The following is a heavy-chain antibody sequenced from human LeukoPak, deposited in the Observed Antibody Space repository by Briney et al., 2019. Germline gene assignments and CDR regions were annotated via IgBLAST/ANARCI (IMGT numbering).Heavy chain of an antibody. Sequence: PSETLSLTCTVSGGSISSGDYYWSWIRQPPGKGLEWIGYIYYSGSTYYNPSLKSRVTISVDTSKNQFSLKLSSVTAADTAVYYCARTHYDFWSGYPDYWGQGTLVTVSS. V-gene: IGHV4-30-4*08. D-gene: IGHD3-3*01. J-gene: IGHJ4*02. CDR2: IYYSGST. CDR3: ARTHYDFWSGYPDY. CDR1: GGSISSGDYY.